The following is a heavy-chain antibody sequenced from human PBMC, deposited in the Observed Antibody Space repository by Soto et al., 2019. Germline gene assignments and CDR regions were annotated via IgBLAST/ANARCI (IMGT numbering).Heavy chain of an antibody. CDR3: TYYYGSGSSGGMDV. Sequence: GGSLRLSCAASGFTFSSYAMSWVRQTPGKGLEWVSAISGSGGSTYYADSVKGRFTISRDNSKNTLYLQMNSLRAEDTAVYYCTYYYGSGSSGGMDVWGQGTTVTVSS. CDR2: ISGSGGST. V-gene: IGHV3-23*01. D-gene: IGHD3-10*01. J-gene: IGHJ6*02. CDR1: GFTFSSYA.